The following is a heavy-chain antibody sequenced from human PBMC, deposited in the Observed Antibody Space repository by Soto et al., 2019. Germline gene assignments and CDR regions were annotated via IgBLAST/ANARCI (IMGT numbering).Heavy chain of an antibody. CDR3: ASEASWAAAGTSWYYYGMDV. CDR2: IKQDGSEK. CDR1: GFTFSSYW. Sequence: GGSLRLSCAASGFTFSSYWMSWVRQAPGKGLEWVANIKQDGSEKYYVDSVKGRFTISRDNAKNALYRQMNSLRAEDTAVYYCASEASWAAAGTSWYYYGMDVWGQGTTVTVSS. J-gene: IGHJ6*02. V-gene: IGHV3-7*01. D-gene: IGHD6-13*01.